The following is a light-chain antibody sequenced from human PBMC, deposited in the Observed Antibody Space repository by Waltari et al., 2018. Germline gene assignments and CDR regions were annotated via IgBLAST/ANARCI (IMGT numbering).Light chain of an antibody. Sequence: SCRASQSVARALAWYQQKPGQPPRLLIYNTDTSATGVPDRFSGGGSGTDFSLTISRLEPEDFAVYYCQNYVRLPATFGQGTKVEIK. J-gene: IGKJ1*01. CDR2: NTD. CDR3: QNYVRLPAT. CDR1: QSVARA. V-gene: IGKV3-20*01.